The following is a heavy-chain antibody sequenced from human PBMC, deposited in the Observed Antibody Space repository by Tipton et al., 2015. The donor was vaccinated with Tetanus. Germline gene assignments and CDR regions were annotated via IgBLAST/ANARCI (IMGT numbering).Heavy chain of an antibody. J-gene: IGHJ4*02. CDR2: IYHSGST. D-gene: IGHD2-15*01. CDR1: GGYVSGSSHY. V-gene: IGHV4-61*01. Sequence: LRLSCIVSGGYVSGSSHYWSWIRQPPGKPLEWVGYIYHSGSTNYNPSLKSRVTISFGTSKNKFSLNLESVTAADTAVYYCARGHLRGIVVAVFDYWGKGTLVSVSS. CDR3: ARGHLRGIVVAVFDY.